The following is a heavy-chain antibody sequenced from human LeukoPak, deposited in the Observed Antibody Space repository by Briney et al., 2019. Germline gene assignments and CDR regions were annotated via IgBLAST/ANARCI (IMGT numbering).Heavy chain of an antibody. V-gene: IGHV1-18*04. CDR3: ARVIPDYYDSSGYPLFFDY. Sequence: SVKVSCKASGYTFTEYFMHWVRQAPGQGLEWLGWISAYNGNTHYAQKLQGRVTLTTDTSTSTAYMEVRSLRSDDTAVYFCARVIPDYYDSSGYPLFFDYWGQGTLVTVSS. J-gene: IGHJ4*02. D-gene: IGHD3-22*01. CDR2: ISAYNGNT. CDR1: GYTFTEYF.